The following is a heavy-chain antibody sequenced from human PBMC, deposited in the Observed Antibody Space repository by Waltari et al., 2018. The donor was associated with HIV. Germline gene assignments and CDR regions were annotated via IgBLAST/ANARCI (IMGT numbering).Heavy chain of an antibody. CDR1: FSSYG. D-gene: IGHD6-19*01. CDR3: EKGASGWSPGY. CDR2: ISYYGDNK. V-gene: IGHV3-30*18. Sequence: FSSYGMHWVRQAPGKGLEWVAVISYYGDNKYYADSVKGRFTISRDNSKNTLYLQMNSLRVEDTAVYYCEKGASGWSPGYWGQGTLVTVSS. J-gene: IGHJ4*02.